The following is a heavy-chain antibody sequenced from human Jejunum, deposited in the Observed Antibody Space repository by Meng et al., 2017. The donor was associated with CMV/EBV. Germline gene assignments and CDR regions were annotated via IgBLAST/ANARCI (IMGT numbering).Heavy chain of an antibody. CDR2: MSYSEST. D-gene: IGHD1-26*01. J-gene: IGHJ4*02. CDR3: ARELRSGSYFYFDY. CDR1: GDSVSSANSF. Sequence: SGDSVSSANSFWSWIRQPPGKTLEWIGFMSYSESTNYNPSLKSRVTISVDTSKNQFSLRLGSVTAADTAVYYCARELRSGSYFYFDYWGQGALVTVSS. V-gene: IGHV4-61*01.